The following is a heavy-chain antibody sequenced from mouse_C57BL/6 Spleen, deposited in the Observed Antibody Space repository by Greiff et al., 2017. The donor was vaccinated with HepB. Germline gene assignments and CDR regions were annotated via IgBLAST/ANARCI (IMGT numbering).Heavy chain of an antibody. CDR2: INPGSGGT. Sequence: QVQLQQSGAELVRPGTSVKVSCKASGYAFTNYLIEWVKQRPGQGLEWIGVINPGSGGTNYNEKFKGKATLTADKSSSTAYMQLSSLTSEDSAVYVCARGAGTDYFDYWGQGTTLTVSS. D-gene: IGHD4-1*01. J-gene: IGHJ2*01. V-gene: IGHV1-54*01. CDR3: ARGAGTDYFDY. CDR1: GYAFTNYL.